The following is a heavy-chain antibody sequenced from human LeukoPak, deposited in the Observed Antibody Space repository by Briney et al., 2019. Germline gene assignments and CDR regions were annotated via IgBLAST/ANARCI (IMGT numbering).Heavy chain of an antibody. CDR2: IYYSGSN. CDR1: VGSLSSSSYY. CDR3: AGSYGSGSLSPY. Sequence: SETLSLTCTLPVGSLSSSSYYWGWIRQPPGKGLEWIGRIYYSGSNYYNPSLKSRVTISVDTSKNQFSLKLSSVTAADTAVYYCAGSYGSGSLSPYWGQGTLVTVSS. J-gene: IGHJ4*02. D-gene: IGHD3-10*01. V-gene: IGHV4-39*01.